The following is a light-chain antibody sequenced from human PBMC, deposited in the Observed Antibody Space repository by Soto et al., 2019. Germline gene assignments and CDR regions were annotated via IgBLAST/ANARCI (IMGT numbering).Light chain of an antibody. CDR3: QQYTTYPLT. CDR2: KAS. Sequence: DIQMTQSPSSLSASVGDRVTITCRASESISNWLAWYQQKPGKAPKLLIFKASNLERGVPSTFSGSGSGTEFTLTISSLRPDDLATYSCQQYTTYPLTFGGGTKVEIK. CDR1: ESISNW. V-gene: IGKV1-5*03. J-gene: IGKJ4*01.